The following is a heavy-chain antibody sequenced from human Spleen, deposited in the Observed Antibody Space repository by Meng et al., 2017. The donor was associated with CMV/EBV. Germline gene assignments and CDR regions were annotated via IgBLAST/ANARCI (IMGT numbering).Heavy chain of an antibody. CDR2: IYYSGTT. V-gene: IGHV4-59*12. CDR1: GGSMSSYY. CDR3: ATETGKGAFDI. D-gene: IGHD1-1*01. Sequence: SETLSLTCTVSGGSMSSYYWSWIRQPPGKGLEWIGYIYYSGTTNYNPSLKSRVTASVDTPKNQFSLKLSSVTAADTAVYYCATETGKGAFDIWGQGTMVTVSS. J-gene: IGHJ3*02.